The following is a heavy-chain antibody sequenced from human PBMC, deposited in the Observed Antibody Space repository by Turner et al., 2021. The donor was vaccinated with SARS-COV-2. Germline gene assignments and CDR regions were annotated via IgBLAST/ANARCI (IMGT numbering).Heavy chain of an antibody. CDR3: AKDAGVEESFFDY. D-gene: IGHD3-10*01. J-gene: IGHJ4*02. Sequence: EVQLLESGGGLVQPGGSLRLPSTASGLTFNNFGMSWVRQAPGKGLEWVSTISGSGENTHYAESVKGRFTISRDNSKNTLYLQMNSLRAEDTAIYYCAKDAGVEESFFDYWGQGTLVTVSS. V-gene: IGHV3-23*01. CDR2: ISGSGENT. CDR1: GLTFNNFG.